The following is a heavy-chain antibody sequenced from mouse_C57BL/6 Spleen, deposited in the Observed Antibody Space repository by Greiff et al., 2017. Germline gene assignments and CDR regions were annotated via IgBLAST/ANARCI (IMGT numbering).Heavy chain of an antibody. CDR1: GYSFSSSW. D-gene: IGHD2-5*01. CDR2: IYPGDGDT. V-gene: IGHV1-82*01. CDR3: AREDSDYGGAMDY. J-gene: IGHJ4*01. Sequence: QVQLQQSGPELVKPGASVKISCKASGYSFSSSWMNWVKQRPGKGLEWIGRIYPGDGDTNYNGKFKGKATLTADKSSSTAYMQLSSLTSEDSAVYFCAREDSDYGGAMDYWGQGTSVTVSS.